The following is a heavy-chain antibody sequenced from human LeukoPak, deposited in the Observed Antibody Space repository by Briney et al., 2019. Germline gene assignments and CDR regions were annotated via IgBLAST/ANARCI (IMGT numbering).Heavy chain of an antibody. CDR3: ARRGYTYGYDY. J-gene: IGHJ4*02. CDR2: ITRSSGNI. CDR1: GFTFSTNN. V-gene: IGHV3-21*01. Sequence: GGSLRLSCAASGFTFSTNNMNWVRQAPGKGLEWVSSITRSSGNIYYADSVKGRFTISRDNAKNSLYLQMNSLRAEDTAVYYCARRGYTYGYDYWGQGTLVTVSS. D-gene: IGHD5-18*01.